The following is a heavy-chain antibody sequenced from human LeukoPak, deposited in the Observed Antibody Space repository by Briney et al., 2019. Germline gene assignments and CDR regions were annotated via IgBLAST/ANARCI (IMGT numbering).Heavy chain of an antibody. D-gene: IGHD2-15*01. Sequence: GGSLRLSCAASGFTFSSSAMSWVRQAPGKGLEWVSAISNNGGYTYYADSVQGRFTISRDNSKSTLCLQMNSLRAEDTAVYYCAKQLGYCSDGSCYFLYWGQGTLVTVSS. CDR2: ISNNGGYT. CDR1: GFTFSSSA. J-gene: IGHJ4*02. CDR3: AKQLGYCSDGSCYFLY. V-gene: IGHV3-23*01.